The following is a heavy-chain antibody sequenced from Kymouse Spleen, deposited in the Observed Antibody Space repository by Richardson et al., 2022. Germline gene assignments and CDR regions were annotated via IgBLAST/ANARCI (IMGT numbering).Heavy chain of an antibody. CDR3: ALITGTYNWFDP. D-gene: IGHD1-7*01. J-gene: IGHJ5*02. Sequence: EVQLVESGGGLVKPGGSLRLSCAASGFTFSSYSMNWVRQAPGKGLEWVSSISSSSSYIYYADSVKGRFTISRDNAKNSLYLQMNSLRAEDTAVYYCALITGTYNWFDPWGQGTLVTVSS. CDR1: GFTFSSYS. V-gene: IGHV3-21*03. CDR2: ISSSSSYI.